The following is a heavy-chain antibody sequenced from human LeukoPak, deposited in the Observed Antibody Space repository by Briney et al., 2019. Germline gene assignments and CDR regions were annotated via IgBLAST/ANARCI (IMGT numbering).Heavy chain of an antibody. V-gene: IGHV3-30*18. Sequence: PGGSLRLSCAASGFTFSSYSLNWVRQAPGEGLEWVAFVSYDGSLTHYVDSVKGRFTISRDNSRNMVYLEMNSLRAEDTAVYYCVKDRWEHLRGEVFDHWGQGTLVTVSS. J-gene: IGHJ4*02. CDR3: VKDRWEHLRGEVFDH. CDR2: VSYDGSLT. D-gene: IGHD4-23*01. CDR1: GFTFSSYS.